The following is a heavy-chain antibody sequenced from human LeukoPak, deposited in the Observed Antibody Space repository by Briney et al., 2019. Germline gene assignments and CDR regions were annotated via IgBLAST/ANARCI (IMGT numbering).Heavy chain of an antibody. V-gene: IGHV3-64D*06. CDR2: ISSEGKTT. J-gene: IGHJ4*02. Sequence: GGSLRLSCSATGFIFSPYAMHWVRQAPGKGLEYVSSISSEGKTTYYADSVKGRFTISRDNSKNTLYLQMSSLRPEDTAVYYCVKDRWVDHWGQGTLVTVSS. CDR1: GFIFSPYA. D-gene: IGHD6-13*01. CDR3: VKDRWVDH.